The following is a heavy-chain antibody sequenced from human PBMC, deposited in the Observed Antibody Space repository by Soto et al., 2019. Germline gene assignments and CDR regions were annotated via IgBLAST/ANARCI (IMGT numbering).Heavy chain of an antibody. J-gene: IGHJ4*02. CDR2: MYYSGRT. D-gene: IGHD3-10*01. Sequence: QVQLQESGPGLVKPSQTLSLTCTVSGGSISSGGYYWSWIRQHPGKGLEWIAYMYYSGRTYYNPALKSHATISVAPSKPPFSLNLSSVTAPDPAVYYCARVPGVWGQGTLVTVSS. CDR3: ARVPGV. V-gene: IGHV4-31*01. CDR1: GGSISSGGYY.